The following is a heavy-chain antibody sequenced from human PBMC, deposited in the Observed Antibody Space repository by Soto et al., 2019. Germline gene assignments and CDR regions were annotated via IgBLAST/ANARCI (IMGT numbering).Heavy chain of an antibody. Sequence: ASVKVSCKASGYTFTGYYMHWVRQAPGQGLEWMGWINPNSGGTNYAQKFQGWVTMTRDTSISTAYMELSRLRSDDTAVYYCARGPGFRNLLRYFDSDLWRHGTLGTVS. CDR3: ARGPGFRNLLRYFDSDL. J-gene: IGHJ5*02. V-gene: IGHV1-2*04. CDR2: INPNSGGT. D-gene: IGHD3-9*01. CDR1: GYTFTGYY.